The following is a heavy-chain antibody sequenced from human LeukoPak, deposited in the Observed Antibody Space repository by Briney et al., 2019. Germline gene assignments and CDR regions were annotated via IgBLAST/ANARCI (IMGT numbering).Heavy chain of an antibody. V-gene: IGHV4-39*01. CDR1: GGSISDISSY. J-gene: IGHJ4*02. D-gene: IGHD2-21*02. CDR2: IYYSGST. Sequence: SETLSLTCAVSGGSISDISSYWGWIRQPPGKGLEWIGRIYYSGSTRYNPSLKSRVTISVDTSKNQFSLWLKSVTAADTALYYCARHGSTAYFDYWGQGILVTVSS. CDR3: ARHGSTAYFDY.